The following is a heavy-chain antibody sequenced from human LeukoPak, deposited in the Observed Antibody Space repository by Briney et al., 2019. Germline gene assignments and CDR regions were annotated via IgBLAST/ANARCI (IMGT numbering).Heavy chain of an antibody. V-gene: IGHV3-33*01. CDR2: IWYDGSNK. J-gene: IGHJ4*02. D-gene: IGHD3-22*01. Sequence: GGSLRLSCAASEFTFSNHGMHWVCQAPGKGLEWVAVIWYDGSNKYYADSVKGRFTISRDNSKNTLYLQMNSLRAEDTAVYYCARDKDDSLDYWGQGTLVTVSS. CDR3: ARDKDDSLDY. CDR1: EFTFSNHG.